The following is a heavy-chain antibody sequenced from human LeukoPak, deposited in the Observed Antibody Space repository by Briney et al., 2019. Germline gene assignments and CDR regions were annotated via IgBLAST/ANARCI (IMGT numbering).Heavy chain of an antibody. V-gene: IGHV3-7*03. J-gene: IGHJ6*03. CDR1: GFTFSSYW. CDR3: AKGGSGRLEGYYMDV. CDR2: IKQDGSEK. Sequence: PGGSLRLSCAASGFTFSSYWMSWVRQAPGKGLEWVANIKQDGSEKYYVDSVKGRFTISRDNSKNTLYLQMNSLRAEDTAVYYCAKGGSGRLEGYYMDVWGKGTTVTVSS. D-gene: IGHD3-10*01.